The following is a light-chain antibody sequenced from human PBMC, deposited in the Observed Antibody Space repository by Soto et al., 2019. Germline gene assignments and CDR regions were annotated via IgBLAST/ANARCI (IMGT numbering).Light chain of an antibody. CDR2: AAS. CDR3: QQLNSYPQLT. CDR1: QGISSY. J-gene: IGKJ4*01. V-gene: IGKV1-9*01. Sequence: DIQLTQSPSFLSASVGDRVTVTCRASQGISSYLAWYQQKPGKAPKLLIYAASTLQSGVPSRFSGCGSGTEFTLTLSSLQPEDFATYYCQQLNSYPQLTFGGGTKVEIK.